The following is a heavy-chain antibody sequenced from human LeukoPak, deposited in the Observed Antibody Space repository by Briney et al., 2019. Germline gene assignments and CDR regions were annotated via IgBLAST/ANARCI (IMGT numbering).Heavy chain of an antibody. J-gene: IGHJ4*02. V-gene: IGHV4-34*01. Sequence: SETLSLTCAVYGGSFSGYYWSWIRQPPGKGLEWIGEINHSGSTNYNPSLKSRVTISVDTSKNQFSLRLNSVTAADTAVYYCARHGGAAAGRFFGHWGQGTLVSVSS. CDR3: ARHGGAAAGRFFGH. D-gene: IGHD6-25*01. CDR1: GGSFSGYY. CDR2: INHSGST.